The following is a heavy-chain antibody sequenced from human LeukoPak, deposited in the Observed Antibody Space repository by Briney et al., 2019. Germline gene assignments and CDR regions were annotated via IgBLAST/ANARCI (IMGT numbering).Heavy chain of an antibody. CDR3: ARDFAGRYHYYYGMDV. CDR1: GFTFSSYI. J-gene: IGHJ6*02. V-gene: IGHV3-21*01. Sequence: GGSLRLSCAASGFTFSSYIMNWVRQAPGKGLEWVSSISSSSSYIYYADSVKGRFTISRDNAKNSLYLQMNSLRAEDTAVYYCARDFAGRYHYYYGMDVWGQGTTVTVSS. D-gene: IGHD6-13*01. CDR2: ISSSSSYI.